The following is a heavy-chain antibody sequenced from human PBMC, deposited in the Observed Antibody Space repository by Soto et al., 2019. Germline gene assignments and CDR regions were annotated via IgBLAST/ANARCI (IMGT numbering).Heavy chain of an antibody. CDR3: ASRLGGGGYSGYVDAFDI. V-gene: IGHV4-39*01. CDR2: IYYSGST. J-gene: IGHJ3*02. CDR1: GGSISSSSYY. D-gene: IGHD5-12*01. Sequence: SETLSLTCTVSGGSISSSSYYWGWIRQPPGKGLEWIGSIYYSGSTYYNPSLRSRVTISVDTSKNQFSLKLSSVTAADTAVYYCASRLGGGGYSGYVDAFDIWGQGTMVTVSS.